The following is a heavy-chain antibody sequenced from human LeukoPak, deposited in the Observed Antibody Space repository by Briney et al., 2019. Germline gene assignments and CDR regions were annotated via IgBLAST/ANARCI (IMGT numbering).Heavy chain of an antibody. D-gene: IGHD3-10*01. J-gene: IGHJ4*02. V-gene: IGHV5-51*01. Sequence: GEPLKISCKSSGYSFTSYWIGWVRQMPGKGLEWMGIIYPGDSDTRYSPSFQGQVPISADKSISTAYLQWSSLKASDTAMYYCARHLGIPEYGSGSYDVYFDYWGQGTLVTVSS. CDR3: ARHLGIPEYGSGSYDVYFDY. CDR2: IYPGDSDT. CDR1: GYSFTSYW.